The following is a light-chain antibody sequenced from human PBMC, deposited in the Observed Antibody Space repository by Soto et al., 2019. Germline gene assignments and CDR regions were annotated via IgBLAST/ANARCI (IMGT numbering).Light chain of an antibody. CDR2: DVT. J-gene: IGLJ2*01. Sequence: QSVLTQPASVSGSPGQSITISCTGTSSDVGGYNYVSWYQQHPGKAPKLIIYDVTNRPSGLSYRFSASKSGSTASLTISGLQAEDEADYDCSSYSSSTTHVLFGGGTKLTVL. CDR1: SSDVGGYNY. CDR3: SSYSSSTTHVL. V-gene: IGLV2-14*01.